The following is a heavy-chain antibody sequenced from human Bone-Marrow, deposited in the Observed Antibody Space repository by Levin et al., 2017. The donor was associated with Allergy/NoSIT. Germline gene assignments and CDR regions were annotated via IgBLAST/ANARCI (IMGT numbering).Heavy chain of an antibody. J-gene: IGHJ4*02. V-gene: IGHV4-4*07. CDR1: GGSISSYY. Sequence: LSQTLSLTCTVSGGSISSYYWSWIRQPAGKGLEWIGRIYTSGSTNYNPSLKSRVTMSVDTSKNQFSLKLSSVTAADTAVYYCARDCGTTIPGGVCYWGQGTLVTVSS. D-gene: IGHD2-21*02. CDR2: IYTSGST. CDR3: ARDCGTTIPGGVCY.